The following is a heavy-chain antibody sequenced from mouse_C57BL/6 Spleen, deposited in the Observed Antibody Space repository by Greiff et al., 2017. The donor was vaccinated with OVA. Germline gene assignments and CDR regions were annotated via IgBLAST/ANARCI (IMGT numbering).Heavy chain of an antibody. CDR2: LSDGGSYT. CDR1: GFTFSSYA. J-gene: IGHJ3*01. V-gene: IGHV5-4*01. Sequence: EVQLVESGGGLVKPGGSLKLSCAASGFTFSSYAMSWVRQTPEKRLEWVATLSDGGSYTYYPDNVKGRFTISRDNAKNNLYLQMSHLKSEDTAMYYCARESFFPLAYWGQGTLVTVSA. CDR3: ARESFFPLAY. D-gene: IGHD1-2*01.